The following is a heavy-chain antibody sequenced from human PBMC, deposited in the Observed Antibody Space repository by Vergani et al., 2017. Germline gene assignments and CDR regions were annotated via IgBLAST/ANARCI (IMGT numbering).Heavy chain of an antibody. D-gene: IGHD7-27*01. Sequence: EVQLVESGGGLVQPGGSLRLSCAASGFTVSSNYMSWVRQAPGKGLEWVSVIYSGGSTYYADSVKGRFTISRHNSKNTLYLQMNSLRAEATAVYYCARVGFWGWDDYWGQGTLVTVSS. CDR3: ARVGFWGWDDY. CDR2: IYSGGST. CDR1: GFTVSSNY. V-gene: IGHV3-53*04. J-gene: IGHJ4*02.